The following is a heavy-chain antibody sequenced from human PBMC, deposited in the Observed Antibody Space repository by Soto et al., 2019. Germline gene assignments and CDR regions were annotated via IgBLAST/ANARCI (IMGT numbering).Heavy chain of an antibody. CDR3: AKSPGMYYYDSSGYYHYDY. CDR1: GFTFSSYG. D-gene: IGHD3-22*01. V-gene: IGHV3-33*06. J-gene: IGHJ4*02. CDR2: IWYDGSNK. Sequence: PGGSLRLSRAASGFTFSSYGMHWVRQAPGKGLEWVAVIWYDGSNKYYADSVKGRFTISRDNSKNTLYLQMNSLRAEDTAVYYCAKSPGMYYYDSSGYYHYDYWGQGTLVTVSS.